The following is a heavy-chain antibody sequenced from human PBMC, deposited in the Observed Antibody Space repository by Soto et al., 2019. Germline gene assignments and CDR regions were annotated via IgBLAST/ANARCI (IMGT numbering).Heavy chain of an antibody. V-gene: IGHV3-30*04. CDR2: ISYDGRSD. CDR3: ARVLGGSYYYFDY. J-gene: IGHJ4*02. Sequence: QVQLVESGGGLVQPGRSLRLSCAASGFTFSDCAMHWVRQAPGKGLEWVAVISYDGRSDYYADSVKGRFTVSRDNSKDTVYLQMNSLRPEDTAIYYCARVLGGSYYYFDYWGQGTLVTVSS. D-gene: IGHD1-26*01. CDR1: GFTFSDCA.